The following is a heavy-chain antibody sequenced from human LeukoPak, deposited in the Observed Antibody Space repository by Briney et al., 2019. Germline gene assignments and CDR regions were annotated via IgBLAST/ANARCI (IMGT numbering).Heavy chain of an antibody. Sequence: SETLSLTCTVSGGSISSYYWSWIRQPPGKGLEWIGYIYYSGSTSYNPSLKSRVTISVDTSKNQFSLKLSSVTAADTAVYYCARTRYYYNSRSYGAPYYFDYWGQGTLVTVSS. D-gene: IGHD3-10*01. J-gene: IGHJ4*02. V-gene: IGHV4-59*08. CDR3: ARTRYYYNSRSYGAPYYFDY. CDR2: IYYSGST. CDR1: GGSISSYY.